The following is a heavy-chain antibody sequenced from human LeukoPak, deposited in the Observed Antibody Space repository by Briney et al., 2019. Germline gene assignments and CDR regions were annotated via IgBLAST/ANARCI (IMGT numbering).Heavy chain of an antibody. D-gene: IGHD6-13*01. CDR3: ARVQIAAGILDY. Sequence: ASVKVSCKASGYTFTSYAMHWVRQAPGQRLEWMGWINAGNGNTKYSQKFQGRVTITRDTSASTAYMKLSSLRSEDTAVYYCARVQIAAGILDYWGQGTLVTVSS. V-gene: IGHV1-3*01. CDR1: GYTFTSYA. J-gene: IGHJ4*02. CDR2: INAGNGNT.